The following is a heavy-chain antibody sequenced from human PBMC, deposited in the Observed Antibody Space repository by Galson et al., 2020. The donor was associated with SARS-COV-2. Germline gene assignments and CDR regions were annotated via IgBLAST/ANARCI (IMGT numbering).Heavy chain of an antibody. D-gene: IGHD1-26*01. CDR3: AKDRSGGYRGPFDP. V-gene: IGHV3-30*18. J-gene: IGHJ5*02. CDR1: GFNYSTYG. CDR2: ISYDGINK. Sequence: GESLKISCAASGFNYSTYGMHWVRQAPGKGLEWVAVISYDGINKYYADCVKGRFNISRDNFKKTLYLQMNSLRAEDTALYYCAKDRSGGYRGPFDPWGQGTLVTVSS.